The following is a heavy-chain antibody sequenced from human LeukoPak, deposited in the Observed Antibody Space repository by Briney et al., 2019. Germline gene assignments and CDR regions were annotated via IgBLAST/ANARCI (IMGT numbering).Heavy chain of an antibody. V-gene: IGHV3-33*06. D-gene: IGHD3-16*01. CDR1: GFTFSSYG. CDR2: IWYDGGNK. Sequence: GGSLRLSCAASGFTFSSYGMHWVRQAPGKGLEWVAVIWYDGGNKYYADSVKGRFTISRDNSKNTLYLQMNSLRAEDTAVYYCAKAGEGGYYFDYWGQGTLVTVSS. CDR3: AKAGEGGYYFDY. J-gene: IGHJ4*02.